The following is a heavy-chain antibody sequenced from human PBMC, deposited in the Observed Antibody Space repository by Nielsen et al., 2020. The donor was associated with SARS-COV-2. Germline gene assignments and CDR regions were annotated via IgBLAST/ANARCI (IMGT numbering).Heavy chain of an antibody. CDR1: GGSISSYY. CDR3: ARDQLWSSGYMDV. D-gene: IGHD5-18*01. CDR2: IYYSGST. V-gene: IGHV4-59*12. J-gene: IGHJ6*03. Sequence: LETLSLTCTVSGGSISSYYWSWIRQPPGKGLEWIGYIYYSGSTNYNPSLKSRVTISVDTSKNQFSLKLSSVTAADTAVYYCARDQLWSSGYMDVWGKGTTVTVSS.